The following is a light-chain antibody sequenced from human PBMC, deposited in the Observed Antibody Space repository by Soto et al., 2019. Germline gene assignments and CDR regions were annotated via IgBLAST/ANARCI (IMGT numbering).Light chain of an antibody. V-gene: IGKV3-20*01. CDR1: QSVRSSY. CDR3: QQYGTSSWT. Sequence: EIVLTQSPGTLSLSPGERATLSCRASQSVRSSYLAWYQQKPGQAPRLLIYGASTRATGIPDRFSGSGSGTDFTLTISRLEHEDCAVYYCQQYGTSSWTFGQGTKVEIK. CDR2: GAS. J-gene: IGKJ1*01.